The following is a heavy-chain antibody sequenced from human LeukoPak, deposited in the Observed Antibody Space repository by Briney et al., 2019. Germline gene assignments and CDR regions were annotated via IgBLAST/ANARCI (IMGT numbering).Heavy chain of an antibody. CDR3: ATSPWPLYIASIAEAQGNAFDI. D-gene: IGHD6-19*01. Sequence: ASVKVSCKVSGYTLTELSMHWVRQAPGKGLEWMGGFDPEDGETIYAQKFQGRVTMTEDTSTDTAYMELSSLRSEDTAVYYCATSPWPLYIASIAEAQGNAFDIWGQGTMVTVSS. J-gene: IGHJ3*02. CDR1: GYTLTELS. CDR2: FDPEDGET. V-gene: IGHV1-24*01.